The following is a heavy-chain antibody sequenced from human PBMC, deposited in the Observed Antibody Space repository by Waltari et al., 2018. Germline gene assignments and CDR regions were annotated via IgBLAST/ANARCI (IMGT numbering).Heavy chain of an antibody. CDR1: GYTFSNYG. J-gene: IGHJ4*02. V-gene: IGHV1-18*04. D-gene: IGHD3-22*01. CDR3: ARTDYYDSRDFDH. CDR2: ISGYKGNT. Sequence: QVQMVQSGPEVKKPGASVKVSCKYSGYTFSNYGISWVRLAPGQGLEWMGWISGYKGNTMYAPKVQGRVTVTTDTSTGTTYMGLRSLRSDDTAVYYWARTDYYDSRDFDHWGQGTLVTVSS.